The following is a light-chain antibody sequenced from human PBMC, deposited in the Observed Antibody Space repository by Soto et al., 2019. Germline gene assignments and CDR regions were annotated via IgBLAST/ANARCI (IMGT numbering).Light chain of an antibody. J-gene: IGLJ1*01. V-gene: IGLV2-8*01. CDR2: QVN. CDR1: SSDVGAYNS. Sequence: QFALIQPPSPSGSPGQSVAISCAGTSSDVGAYNSVSRYQKHPGKAPQLVIYQVNKRPSGVPDRFSGSKSGNTASLTVSGLQAEDEADYYCSSYAGSNTVYVFGTGTKVTVL. CDR3: SSYAGSNTVYV.